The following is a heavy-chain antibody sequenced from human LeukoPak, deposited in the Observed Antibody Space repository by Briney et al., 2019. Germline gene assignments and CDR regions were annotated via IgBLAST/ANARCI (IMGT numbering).Heavy chain of an antibody. CDR2: INPNRGGT. J-gene: IGHJ3*02. Sequence: GASLKLSCKASGYTFTGYYMHWVRQAPGQGLEWMGCINPNRGGTNYAQKFQGRVTITRDTSISTAYMELSRLRSDDTAVYYCAIPNYYDSSGYYHDAFDIWGQGTMVTVSS. CDR3: AIPNYYDSSGYYHDAFDI. D-gene: IGHD3-22*01. CDR1: GYTFTGYY. V-gene: IGHV1-2*02.